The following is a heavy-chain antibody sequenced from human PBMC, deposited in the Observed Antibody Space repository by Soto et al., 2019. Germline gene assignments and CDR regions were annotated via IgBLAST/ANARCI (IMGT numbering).Heavy chain of an antibody. J-gene: IGHJ4*02. CDR2: ISYDGSNK. CDR3: AKDLSSDYVWGGFDY. V-gene: IGHV3-30*18. D-gene: IGHD3-16*01. CDR1: GFTFSSYG. Sequence: GGSLRLSCAASGFTFSSYGMHWVRQAPGKGLEWVAVISYDGSNKYYADSVKGRFTISRDNSKNTLYLQMNSLRAEDTAVYYCAKDLSSDYVWGGFDYWGQGTLVTVSS.